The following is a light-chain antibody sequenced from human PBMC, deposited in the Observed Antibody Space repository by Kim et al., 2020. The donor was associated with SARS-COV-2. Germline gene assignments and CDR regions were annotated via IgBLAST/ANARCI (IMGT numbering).Light chain of an antibody. CDR3: LLSYRRAGGV. V-gene: IGLV7-46*01. CDR1: TGPVTSSHY. Sequence: GVTVTLTCGSSTGPVTSSHYPFWFQQKPGQAPRTLIFETSNKHSWTPARFSGSLLGGKAALTLSGAQPEDEADYYCLLSYRRAGGVFGGGTQLTVL. J-gene: IGLJ2*01. CDR2: ETS.